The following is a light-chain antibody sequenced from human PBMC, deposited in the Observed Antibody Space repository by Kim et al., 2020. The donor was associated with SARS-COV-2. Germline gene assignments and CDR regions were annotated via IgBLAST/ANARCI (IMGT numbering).Light chain of an antibody. V-gene: IGLV1-44*01. CDR2: TNN. Sequence: ELTQPPSASGSPGQTVTISCSGSRSNIASNTVEWYQQVPGTAPKLLISTNNQRRSGVPDRFSASKSDTSASLAISGLQSEDEADYYCAAWDDRLDVYVIGTGTKVTVL. J-gene: IGLJ1*01. CDR1: RSNIASNT. CDR3: AAWDDRLDVYV.